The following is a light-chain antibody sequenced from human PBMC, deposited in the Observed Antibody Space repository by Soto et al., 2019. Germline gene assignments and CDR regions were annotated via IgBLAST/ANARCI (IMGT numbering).Light chain of an antibody. Sequence: DIQMAQSPASLSASLRYRVTITCLASQSITTYLNWYQQKPGKAPKLLIYDASSLESGVPSRFSGSGSGTDFTLTISSLQPEDFAVYYCQQRSNWPRTFGQGTKVDIK. CDR3: QQRSNWPRT. V-gene: IGKV1-39*01. J-gene: IGKJ1*01. CDR1: QSITTY. CDR2: DAS.